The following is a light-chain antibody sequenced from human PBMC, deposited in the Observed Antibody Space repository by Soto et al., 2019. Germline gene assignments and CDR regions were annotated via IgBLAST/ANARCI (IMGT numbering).Light chain of an antibody. J-gene: IGKJ5*01. CDR2: DAS. CDR1: QSVSSY. Sequence: IGCTQSPDTLSLSPEERALLSCRASQSVSSYLAWYQQKPGQAPRLLIYDASNRATGIPARFSVSGSGTDFTLTISRLEPEDFAVYYCQQYGSSPITFGQGTRLEI. V-gene: IGKV3-20*01. CDR3: QQYGSSPIT.